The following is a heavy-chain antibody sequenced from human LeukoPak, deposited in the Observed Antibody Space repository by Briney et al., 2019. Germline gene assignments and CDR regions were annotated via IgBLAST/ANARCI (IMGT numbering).Heavy chain of an antibody. V-gene: IGHV3-53*01. J-gene: IGHJ4*02. CDR2: IYSGGST. D-gene: IGHD5-18*01. Sequence: GGSLRLSCAASGFTVSNNYMSWVRQAPGKGLEWVSVIYSGGSTYYADSVKGRFTISRDNSKNTLYLQMNSLRAEDTAVYYCARDQYNYGQYYFDYWGQGTLVTVSS. CDR3: ARDQYNYGQYYFDY. CDR1: GFTVSNNY.